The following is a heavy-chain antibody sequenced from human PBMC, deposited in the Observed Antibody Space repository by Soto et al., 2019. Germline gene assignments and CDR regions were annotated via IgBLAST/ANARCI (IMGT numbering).Heavy chain of an antibody. V-gene: IGHV4-31*11. CDR2: IYYSGST. D-gene: IGHD2-2*01. CDR1: VGSISSGGYY. Sequence: TLSLTGAVSVGSISSGGYYWCWIRQQPGKGLEWIGYIYYSGSTYYNPSLKSRVTISVDTSKNQFSLKLSSVTAADTAVYYCARVPGPWGQGTLVTVSS. J-gene: IGHJ5*02. CDR3: ARVPGP.